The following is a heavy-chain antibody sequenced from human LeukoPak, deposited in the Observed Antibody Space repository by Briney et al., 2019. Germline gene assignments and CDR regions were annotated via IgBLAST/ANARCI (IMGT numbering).Heavy chain of an antibody. CDR2: INTNTGNP. CDR1: GYTFTNFG. CDR3: ARDGVSPTLYYYYYMDV. D-gene: IGHD2-8*01. Sequence: VASVKVSCKASGYTFTNFGMTWVRQAPGQGLECMGWINTNTGNPTYAQGFTGRYVFSLDTSVSTAYLQISSLKAEDTAVYYCARDGVSPTLYYYYYMDVWGKGTTVTVSS. V-gene: IGHV7-4-1*02. J-gene: IGHJ6*03.